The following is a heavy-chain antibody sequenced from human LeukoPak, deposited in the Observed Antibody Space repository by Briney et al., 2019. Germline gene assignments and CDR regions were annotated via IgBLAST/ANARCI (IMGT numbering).Heavy chain of an antibody. D-gene: IGHD1-1*01. CDR2: ISSSSSYI. J-gene: IGHJ4*02. V-gene: IGHV3-21*01. Sequence: GGSLRLSCAASVFTFSSYSMNWVRQAPRTGLEWVSSISSSSSYIYYADSVKGRFTISRDNAKNSLYLQMNSLRAEDTAVYYCARDFRGKRREFDYWGQGTLVTVSS. CDR3: ARDFRGKRREFDY. CDR1: VFTFSSYS.